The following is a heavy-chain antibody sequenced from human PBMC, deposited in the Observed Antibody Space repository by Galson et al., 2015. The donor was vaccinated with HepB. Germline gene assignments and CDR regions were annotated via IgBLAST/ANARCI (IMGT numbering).Heavy chain of an antibody. J-gene: IGHJ4*02. CDR2: IWYDGSNK. CDR1: GFTFSSYG. D-gene: IGHD5-18*01. CDR3: ARGDSYGFFPFDY. Sequence: SLRLSCAASGFTFSSYGMHWVRQAPGKGLEWVAVIWYDGSNKYYADSVKGRFTISRDNSKNTLYLQMNSLRAEDTAVYYCARGDSYGFFPFDYWGQGTLVTVSS. V-gene: IGHV3-33*01.